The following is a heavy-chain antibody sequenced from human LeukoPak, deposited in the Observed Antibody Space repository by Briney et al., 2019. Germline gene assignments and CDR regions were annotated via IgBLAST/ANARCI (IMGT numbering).Heavy chain of an antibody. CDR1: GFTFSSYW. D-gene: IGHD6-19*01. Sequence: GGSLRLSCAASGFTFSSYWMHWVRQAPGKGLVWVSRINSDGSITTYADSVKGRFTISRDNAKNTLYLQMNSLRAEDTAVYYCARGSSGWVFDYWSQGTLVTASS. V-gene: IGHV3-74*01. CDR3: ARGSSGWVFDY. CDR2: INSDGSIT. J-gene: IGHJ4*02.